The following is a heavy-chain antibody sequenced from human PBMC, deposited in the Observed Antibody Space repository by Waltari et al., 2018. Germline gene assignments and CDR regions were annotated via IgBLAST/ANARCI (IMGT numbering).Heavy chain of an antibody. J-gene: IGHJ6*02. D-gene: IGHD3-10*01. Sequence: QVQLQESGPGLVKPSQTLSLTCTVSGGSISSGGYYWSWIRKHPGKGLEWIGYIYYSGSTYYNPSLKSRVTISVDTSKNQFSLKLSSVTAADTAVYYCARAFGEPLGMDVWGQGTTVTVSS. CDR1: GGSISSGGYY. V-gene: IGHV4-31*03. CDR2: IYYSGST. CDR3: ARAFGEPLGMDV.